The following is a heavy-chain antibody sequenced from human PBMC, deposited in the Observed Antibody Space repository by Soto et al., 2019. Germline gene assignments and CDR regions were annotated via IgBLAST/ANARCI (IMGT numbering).Heavy chain of an antibody. J-gene: IGHJ4*02. D-gene: IGHD1-26*01. CDR1: GFTVSSDY. CDR2: IYSTGAT. Sequence: GGSLRLSCAVSGFTVSSDYMSWVRQAPGQGPEWISVIYSTGATYYADSVKGRFTISRDYSKSTLYLQMNSLRSEDTAVYYCVRHSGTYYNFDYWGQGTLVTVSS. V-gene: IGHV3-53*01. CDR3: VRHSGTYYNFDY.